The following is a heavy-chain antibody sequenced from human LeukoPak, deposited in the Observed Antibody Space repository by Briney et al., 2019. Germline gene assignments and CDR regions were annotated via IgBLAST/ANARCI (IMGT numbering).Heavy chain of an antibody. J-gene: IGHJ4*02. D-gene: IGHD3-22*01. Sequence: PSETLSLTCTVSGGSISSGSYYWSWIRQPAGKGLEWIGRIHTSGSTNYNPSLKSRVTISVDTSKNQFSLKLSSVTAADTAVYYCARDYYDSSGYYYGDYWGQGALVTVSS. CDR3: ARDYYDSSGYYYGDY. CDR2: IHTSGST. V-gene: IGHV4-61*02. CDR1: GGSISSGSYY.